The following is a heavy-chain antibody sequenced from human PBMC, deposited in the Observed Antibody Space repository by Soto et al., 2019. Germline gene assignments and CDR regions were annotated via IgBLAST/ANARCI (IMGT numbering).Heavy chain of an antibody. CDR3: ARGMTPPGAPAWYYFDS. CDR2: FSLSGTT. D-gene: IGHD2-8*02. CDR1: GASIAGSSD. J-gene: IGHJ4*02. Sequence: PSETLSLTCSVSGASIAGSSDWSWIRQPAGKGLEWIGRFSLSGTTNYSPSLRSRVTMSADVSKNQFSLRLTSVTAADTALYYCARGMTPPGAPAWYYFDSWGQGTLVTVS. V-gene: IGHV4-4*07.